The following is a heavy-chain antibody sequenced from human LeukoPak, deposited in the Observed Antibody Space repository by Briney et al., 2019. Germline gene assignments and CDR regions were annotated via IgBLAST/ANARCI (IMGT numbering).Heavy chain of an antibody. V-gene: IGHV4-61*02. Sequence: PSQTLSLTCTVSGGSISSGVYYWSWIRQPAGKGLEWIGRIYTSGCTNYNPSLKSRVTISVDTSKNQFSLKLSSVTAADTAVYYCARNPESCSSTSCFYMDVWGKGTTVTVSS. J-gene: IGHJ6*03. CDR1: GGSISSGVYY. CDR2: IYTSGCT. D-gene: IGHD2-2*01. CDR3: ARNPESCSSTSCFYMDV.